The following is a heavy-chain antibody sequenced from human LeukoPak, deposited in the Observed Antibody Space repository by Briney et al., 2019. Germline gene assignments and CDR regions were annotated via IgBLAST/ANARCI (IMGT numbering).Heavy chain of an antibody. D-gene: IGHD3-22*01. CDR2: ISGSGGST. Sequence: GASLRLSCAASGFTFSSYAMSWVRQAPGKGLEWVSAISGSGGSTYYADSVKGRFTISRDNSKNTLYLQMNSLRAEDTAVYYCAKYKWYYYDSSGYYHDYWGQGTLVTVSS. CDR1: GFTFSSYA. J-gene: IGHJ4*02. CDR3: AKYKWYYYDSSGYYHDY. V-gene: IGHV3-23*01.